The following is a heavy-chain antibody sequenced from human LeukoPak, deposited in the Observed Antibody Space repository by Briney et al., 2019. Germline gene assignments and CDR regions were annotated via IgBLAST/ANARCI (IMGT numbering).Heavy chain of an antibody. V-gene: IGHV1-2*02. D-gene: IGHD1-26*01. J-gene: IGHJ4*02. CDR3: AGEWDTSPILY. Sequence: ASVKVSCKASGYTFTGYYIHWVRQAPGQGLEWMGWINPNSGGTHYGKKFQGRVTMTRDTSISTAYMELSRLTSDDMALYYCAGEWDTSPILYWGQGTLVTVSS. CDR2: INPNSGGT. CDR1: GYTFTGYY.